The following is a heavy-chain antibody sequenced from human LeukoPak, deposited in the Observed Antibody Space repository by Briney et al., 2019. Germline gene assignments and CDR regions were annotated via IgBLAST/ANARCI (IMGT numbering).Heavy chain of an antibody. Sequence: ASVKVSCKASGYTFTSYYMHWVRQAPGQGLEWMGIINPSGGSTSYAQKFQGRVTMTRDTSTSTVYMELSSLRSEDTAIYYCAKLAASETGEGSWGQGTLVTVSS. D-gene: IGHD6-13*01. CDR1: GYTFTSYY. J-gene: IGHJ5*02. V-gene: IGHV1-46*01. CDR2: INPSGGST. CDR3: AKLAASETGEGS.